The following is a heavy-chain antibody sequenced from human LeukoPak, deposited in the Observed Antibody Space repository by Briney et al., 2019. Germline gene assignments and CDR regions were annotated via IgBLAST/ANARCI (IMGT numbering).Heavy chain of an antibody. J-gene: IGHJ5*02. CDR2: IYHSGST. Sequence: SETLYLTCAVSGGSISSGGYSWSWIRQPPGKGLEWIGYIYHSGSTYYNPSLKSRVTISVDRSKNQFSLKLSSVTAADTAVYYCARESSSFNWFDPWGQGTLVTVSS. CDR3: ARESSSFNWFDP. V-gene: IGHV4-30-2*01. D-gene: IGHD6-13*01. CDR1: GGSISSGGYS.